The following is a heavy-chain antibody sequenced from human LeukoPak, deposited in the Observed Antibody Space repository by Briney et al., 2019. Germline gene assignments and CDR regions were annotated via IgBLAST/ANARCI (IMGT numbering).Heavy chain of an antibody. D-gene: IGHD6-13*01. CDR1: GCSVSSGISY. Sequence: PSETLSLTCSVSGCSVSSGISYWSWIRQPRGEGLEWIAYISDSGGSDYNPSLRGRVTISLDTSKNQFSLRLTSVTAADTAVYYRARIPAAGTGPDYWGPGTLVTVSS. CDR3: ARIPAAGTGPDY. V-gene: IGHV4-61*01. CDR2: ISDSGGS. J-gene: IGHJ4*02.